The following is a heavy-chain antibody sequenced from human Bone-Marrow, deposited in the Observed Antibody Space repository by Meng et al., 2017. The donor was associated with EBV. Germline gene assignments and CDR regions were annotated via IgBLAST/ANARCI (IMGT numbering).Heavy chain of an antibody. J-gene: IGHJ4*02. CDR2: SNANICDT. Sequence: QGQSWVSGAELKTRGASAKVSWKATGYTSTGSYMHWLRQAAGQGLGWRGGSNANICDTNNAQKFQGRVTMTRDSLIRTEYMELRRLSSDATAVYYCARAKAAAAGNLIDYWGQGTLVTVSS. CDR1: GYTSTGSY. CDR3: ARAKAAAAGNLIDY. V-gene: IGHV1-2*02. D-gene: IGHD6-13*01.